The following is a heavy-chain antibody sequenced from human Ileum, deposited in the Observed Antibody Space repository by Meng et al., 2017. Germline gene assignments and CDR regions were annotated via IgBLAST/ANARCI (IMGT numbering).Heavy chain of an antibody. CDR1: GFTVSGNF. CDR2: INADGSTI. Sequence: VRLVESGGGLVRPGGSLRLACAASGFTVSGNFLSWVRQAPGKGLEWVSRINADGSTIDYADSVKGRFTISRDNAKNTLYLQMNSLRAEDTAVYYCATAGAYRFDYWGQGTLVTVSS. V-gene: IGHV3-74*02. CDR3: ATAGAYRFDY. D-gene: IGHD6-25*01. J-gene: IGHJ4*02.